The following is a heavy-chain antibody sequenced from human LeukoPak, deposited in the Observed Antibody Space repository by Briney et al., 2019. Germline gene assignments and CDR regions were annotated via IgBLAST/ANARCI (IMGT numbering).Heavy chain of an antibody. CDR3: ARAYGDYAYFQH. Sequence: GGSLRLSCAASGFTVSSNYMSWVRQAPGKGLEWVSVIYSGGSTYYADSVKGRFTISRHNSKSTLYLQMNSLRAEDTAVYYCARAYGDYAYFQHWGQGTLVTVSS. CDR2: IYSGGST. V-gene: IGHV3-53*04. D-gene: IGHD4-17*01. CDR1: GFTVSSNY. J-gene: IGHJ1*01.